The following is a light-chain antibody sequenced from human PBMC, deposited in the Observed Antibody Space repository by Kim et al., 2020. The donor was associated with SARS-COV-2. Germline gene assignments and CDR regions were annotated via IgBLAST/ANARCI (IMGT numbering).Light chain of an antibody. CDR3: QVWDSISDHHV. Sequence: APGKTARSTCGGNDLGSESVHWYQQRPGQAPVMVIYYDSDRPSGIPERFSGSNSGNTATLTISRVEAGDEADYYCQVWDSISDHHVFGTGTKVTVL. V-gene: IGLV3-21*04. CDR1: DLGSES. CDR2: YDS. J-gene: IGLJ1*01.